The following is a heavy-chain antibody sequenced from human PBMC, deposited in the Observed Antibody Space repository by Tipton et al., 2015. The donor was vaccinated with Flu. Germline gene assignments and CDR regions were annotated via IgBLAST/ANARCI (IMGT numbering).Heavy chain of an antibody. V-gene: IGHV3-23*01. J-gene: IGHJ4*02. D-gene: IGHD3-16*02. CDR3: AKDVEVWGSYRYCDY. CDR1: GFTFSSYA. Sequence: SLRLSCAASGFTFSSYAMSWVRQAPGKGLEWVSAISGSGGSTYYADSVKGRFTISRDNSKNTLYLQMNSLRAEDTAVYYCAKDVEVWGSYRYCDYWGQGTLVTVSS. CDR2: ISGSGGST.